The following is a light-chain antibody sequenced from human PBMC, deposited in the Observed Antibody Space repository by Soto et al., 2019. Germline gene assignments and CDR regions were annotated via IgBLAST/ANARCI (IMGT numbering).Light chain of an antibody. Sequence: QSVLTQPASVSGSPGQSITISCTGTSSDVGGYNYVSWYQQHPGKAPKLMIYEVSNRPSGVSNRFSGSKSGNTASLTISGLQAEDEADYYCSSYTSSSIGAVFGGGTQLTVL. V-gene: IGLV2-14*01. CDR2: EVS. CDR1: SSDVGGYNY. J-gene: IGLJ7*01. CDR3: SSYTSSSIGAV.